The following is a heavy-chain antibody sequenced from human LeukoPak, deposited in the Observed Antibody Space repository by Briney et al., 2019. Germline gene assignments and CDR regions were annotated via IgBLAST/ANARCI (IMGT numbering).Heavy chain of an antibody. CDR3: ATTYYYDSSGYYPLDY. Sequence: GGSLRLSCAASGFTVSSNHMSWVRQAPGKGLEWVSVIYSGGSTYYADSVKGRFTISRDNSKNTLYLQMNSLRAEDTAVYYCATTYYYDSSGYYPLDYWGQGTLVTVSS. J-gene: IGHJ4*02. D-gene: IGHD3-22*01. CDR1: GFTVSSNH. CDR2: IYSGGST. V-gene: IGHV3-53*01.